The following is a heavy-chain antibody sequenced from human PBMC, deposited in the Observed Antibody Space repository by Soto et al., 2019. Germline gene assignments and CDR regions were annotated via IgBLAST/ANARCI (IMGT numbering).Heavy chain of an antibody. V-gene: IGHV3-30*18. J-gene: IGHJ4*02. D-gene: IGHD3-10*01. CDR3: AKDPGELLGYFDY. CDR2: ISYDGSNK. CDR1: GFTFSSYD. Sequence: QAGGSLRLSCAASGFTFSSYDMHWVGQAPGKGLEWVAVISYDGSNKYYADSVKGRFTISRDNSKNTLYLQMNSLRAEDTAVYYCAKDPGELLGYFDYWGQGTLVTVSS.